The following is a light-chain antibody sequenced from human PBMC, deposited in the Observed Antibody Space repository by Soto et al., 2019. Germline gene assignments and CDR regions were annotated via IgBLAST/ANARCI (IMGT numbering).Light chain of an antibody. Sequence: DIQMTQSPSTLPASVGDRVTITCRASQSISSGLAWYQQKPGKAPKVLISDAFSLQSGVPSRFSGSGSGTEFTVTISSLQPDDFATYYCQQYNTYPYTFGQGTKLEIK. CDR3: QQYNTYPYT. V-gene: IGKV1-5*01. J-gene: IGKJ2*01. CDR2: DAF. CDR1: QSISSG.